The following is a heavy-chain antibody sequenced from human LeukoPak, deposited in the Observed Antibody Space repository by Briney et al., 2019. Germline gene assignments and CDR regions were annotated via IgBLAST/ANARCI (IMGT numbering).Heavy chain of an antibody. Sequence: GGSLRLSCVASEFTFSTYEMSWVRQAPGKGLEWVSYISSSSSTIYYADSVKGRFTISRDNAKNSLYLQMNSLRAEDTAVYYCARGNNSSGFDYWGQGTLVTVSS. CDR2: ISSSSSTI. CDR3: ARGNNSSGFDY. V-gene: IGHV3-48*01. J-gene: IGHJ4*02. CDR1: EFTFSTYE. D-gene: IGHD6-19*01.